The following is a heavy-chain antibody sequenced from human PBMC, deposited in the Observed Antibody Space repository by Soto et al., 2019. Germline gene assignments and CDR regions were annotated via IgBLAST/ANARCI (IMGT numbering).Heavy chain of an antibody. CDR1: GGTFSSYA. CDR3: ARAERTRYYYDSSGYYGAAFDI. J-gene: IGHJ3*02. CDR2: IIPIFGTA. V-gene: IGHV1-69*13. Sequence: ASVKVSCKASGGTFSSYAISWVRQAPGQGLEWMGGIIPIFGTANYAQKFQGRVTITADESTSTAYMELSSLRSEDTAVYYCARAERTRYYYDSSGYYGAAFDIWGQGTMVTVSS. D-gene: IGHD3-22*01.